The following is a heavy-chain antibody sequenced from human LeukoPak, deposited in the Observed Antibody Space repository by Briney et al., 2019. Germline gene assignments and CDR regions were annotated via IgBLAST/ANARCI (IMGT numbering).Heavy chain of an antibody. V-gene: IGHV3-7*01. Sequence: GGSLRLSCAASGFTFSSYWMSWVRQVPGKGLEWVANIKQDGSAKYYVDSVKGRFTISRDNAKNSLYLQMNSLRAEDTAVYYCARVLRGSENYYYYYYMDVWGKGTTVTVSS. CDR3: ARVLRGSENYYYYYYMDV. D-gene: IGHD3-3*01. CDR2: IKQDGSAK. CDR1: GFTFSSYW. J-gene: IGHJ6*03.